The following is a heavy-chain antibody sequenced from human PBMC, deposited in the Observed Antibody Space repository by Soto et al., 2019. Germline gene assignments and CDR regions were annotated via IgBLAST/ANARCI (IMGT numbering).Heavy chain of an antibody. Sequence: EVQLVESGGGLVQPGGSLRLSCAASGFTISSYSMNWVRQAPGKGLEWVSYISSSSSTIYYADSVKGRFTISRDNAKNSLYLQMNSLRAEDTAVYYCARDNIVVVPAAMYDAFDIWGQGTMVTVSS. CDR2: ISSSSSTI. J-gene: IGHJ3*02. CDR1: GFTISSYS. CDR3: ARDNIVVVPAAMYDAFDI. V-gene: IGHV3-48*01. D-gene: IGHD2-2*01.